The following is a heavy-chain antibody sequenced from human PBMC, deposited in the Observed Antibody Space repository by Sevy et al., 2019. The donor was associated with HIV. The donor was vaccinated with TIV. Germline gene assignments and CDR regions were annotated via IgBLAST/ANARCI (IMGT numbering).Heavy chain of an antibody. J-gene: IGHJ5*02. CDR2: IYHSGST. D-gene: IGHD2-2*01. CDR3: ARGYCSSTSCDDNWFDP. V-gene: IGHV4-4*02. CDR1: GGSISSSNW. Sequence: SETLSLTCAVSGGSISSSNWWSWVRQPPGKGLEWIGEIYHSGSTNYNPSLKSRVTISVDKSKNQFSLKLSSVTAADTAVYYCARGYCSSTSCDDNWFDPWGQGTLLTVSS.